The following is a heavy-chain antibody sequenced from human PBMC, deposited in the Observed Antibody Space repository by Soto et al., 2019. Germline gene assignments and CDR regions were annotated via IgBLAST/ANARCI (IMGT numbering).Heavy chain of an antibody. Sequence: ASVKVSCKASGYTFTGYYMHWVRQAPGQGLEWMGWINPNGGGTNYAQKFQGWVTMTRDTSISTAYMELSRLRSDDTAVYYCARETIFGVVIHARDYYYGMDVWGQGTTVTVSS. CDR3: ARETIFGVVIHARDYYYGMDV. D-gene: IGHD3-3*01. CDR2: INPNGGGT. V-gene: IGHV1-2*04. CDR1: GYTFTGYY. J-gene: IGHJ6*02.